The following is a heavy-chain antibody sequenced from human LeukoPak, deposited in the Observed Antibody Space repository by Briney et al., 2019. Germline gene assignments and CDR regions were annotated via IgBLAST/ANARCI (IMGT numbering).Heavy chain of an antibody. V-gene: IGHV4-59*12. CDR3: ARLGGSDYYDRSGYYPFDH. D-gene: IGHD3-22*01. CDR2: IYYSGST. J-gene: IGHJ4*02. CDR1: GGSISSYY. Sequence: PSETLSLTCTVSGGSISSYYWSWIRQPPGKGLEWIGYIYYSGSTNYNPSLKSRVTISVDTSKNQFSLKLSSVTAADTAVYYCARLGGSDYYDRSGYYPFDHWGQGTLVTVSS.